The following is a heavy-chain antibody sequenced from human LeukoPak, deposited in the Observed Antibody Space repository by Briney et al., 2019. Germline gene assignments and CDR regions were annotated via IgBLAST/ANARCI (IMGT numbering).Heavy chain of an antibody. CDR2: INPNSGGT. CDR3: ARARNDYYDSSGPFDY. CDR1: GYTFTGYY. V-gene: IGHV1-2*02. J-gene: IGHJ4*02. D-gene: IGHD3-22*01. Sequence: ASVKVSCKASGYTFTGYYMHWVRQAPGQGLEWMGWINPNSGGTNYAQKFQGRVTMTRDTSISTAYMELSRLRSDDTAVYYCARARNDYYDSSGPFDYWGQGTLVTVSS.